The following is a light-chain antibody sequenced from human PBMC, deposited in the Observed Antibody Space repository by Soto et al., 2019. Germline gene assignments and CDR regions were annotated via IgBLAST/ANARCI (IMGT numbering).Light chain of an antibody. CDR3: QQYNTYST. V-gene: IGKV1-5*01. CDR1: QSITNW. J-gene: IGKJ1*01. CDR2: DAS. Sequence: IQMTQSPSSLSASVGDRVTITCRASQSITNWLAWYQQKPGKAPKLLIYDASSLESGVPSRFSGGGFGTEFTLTINSLQPDDFATYYCQQYNTYSTFGQGTRWIS.